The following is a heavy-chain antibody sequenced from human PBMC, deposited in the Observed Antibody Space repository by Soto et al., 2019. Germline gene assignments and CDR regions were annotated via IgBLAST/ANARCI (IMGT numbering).Heavy chain of an antibody. V-gene: IGHV3-30*18. D-gene: IGHD2-15*01. CDR2: ISYAGTNI. Sequence: HPGGSLRLSCAASGFNFNRYVMHWVRQAPGKGLEWVALISYAGTNIYYTDSVKGRFTISRDNSKNTLYLQMNSLRTEDTAVYYCAEQEDTFSYSSGVDVWGQGTTVTVS. CDR1: GFNFNRYV. CDR3: AEQEDTFSYSSGVDV. J-gene: IGHJ6*02.